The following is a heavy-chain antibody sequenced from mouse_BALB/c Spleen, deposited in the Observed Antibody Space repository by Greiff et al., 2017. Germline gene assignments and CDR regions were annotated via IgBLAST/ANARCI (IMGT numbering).Heavy chain of an antibody. CDR3: ARWGVVGMDY. D-gene: IGHD1-1*01. V-gene: IGHV1-87*01. Sequence: VQLQESGAELARPGASVKLSCKASGYTFTSYWMQWVKQRPGQGLEWIGAIYPGDGDTRYTQKFKGKATLTADKSSSTAYMQLSSLASEDSAVYYCARWGVVGMDYWGQGTSVTVSS. CDR2: IYPGDGDT. CDR1: GYTFTSYW. J-gene: IGHJ4*01.